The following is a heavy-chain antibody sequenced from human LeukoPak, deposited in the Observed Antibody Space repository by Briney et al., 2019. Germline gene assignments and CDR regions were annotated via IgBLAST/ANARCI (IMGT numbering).Heavy chain of an antibody. CDR3: AKRGVVIRVILVGFHKEAYYFDS. V-gene: IGHV3-21*04. Sequence: GGSLRLSCAASGFNFNDYAMKWVRQAPGKGLEWVAAISRTGAYIYYSDSVKGRFTNSRDNAKNSVYLQMNSLRAEDTAVYFCAKRGVVIRVILVGFHKEAYYFDSWGQGALVTVSS. J-gene: IGHJ4*02. CDR2: ISRTGAYI. D-gene: IGHD3-22*01. CDR1: GFNFNDYA.